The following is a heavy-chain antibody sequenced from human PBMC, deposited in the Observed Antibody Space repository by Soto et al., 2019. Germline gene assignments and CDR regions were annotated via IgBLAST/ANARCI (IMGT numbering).Heavy chain of an antibody. CDR1: GFTFSSYA. V-gene: IGHV3-23*01. D-gene: IGHD3-22*01. CDR2: LSGSGDNT. Sequence: GGSLRLSCAASGFTFSSYAISWVRQAPGKGLEWVSALSGSGDNTYYADSVKGRFTISRDNSKNTLYLQMNSLRAEDTAVYYCAKGASSGYSYYFDYWGQGTLVTVSS. CDR3: AKGASSGYSYYFDY. J-gene: IGHJ4*02.